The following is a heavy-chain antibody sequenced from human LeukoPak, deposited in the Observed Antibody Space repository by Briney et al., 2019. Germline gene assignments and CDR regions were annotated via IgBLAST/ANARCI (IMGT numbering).Heavy chain of an antibody. D-gene: IGHD1-26*01. CDR2: IYPGDSDT. CDR3: ARRGGGSYSNDAFDI. V-gene: IGHV5-51*01. Sequence: GESLKISCTGSGYSFSSDWIAWVRQMPGKGLEWMGIIYPGDSDTRYSPSFQGQVTISADKSISTAYLQWSSLKASDTAMYYCARRGGGSYSNDAFDIWGQGTMVTVSS. CDR1: GYSFSSDW. J-gene: IGHJ3*02.